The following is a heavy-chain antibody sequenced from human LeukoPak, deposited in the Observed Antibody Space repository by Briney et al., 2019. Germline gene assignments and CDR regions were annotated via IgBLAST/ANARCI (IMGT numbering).Heavy chain of an antibody. CDR3: ARAISDYGDYGSFGSYEY. CDR1: GYTLTELS. V-gene: IGHV1-24*01. D-gene: IGHD4-17*01. J-gene: IGHJ4*02. CDR2: FDPEDGET. Sequence: GASVKVSCKVSGYTLTELSMHWVRQAPGKGLEWMGGFDPEDGETIYAQKFQGRVTMTEDISTDTAYMELSSLRSEDTAVYYCARAISDYGDYGSFGSYEYWGQGTLVTVSS.